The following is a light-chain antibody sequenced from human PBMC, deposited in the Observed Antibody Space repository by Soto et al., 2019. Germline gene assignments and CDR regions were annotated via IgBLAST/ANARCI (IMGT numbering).Light chain of an antibody. J-gene: IGKJ1*01. CDR1: RSVIANY. V-gene: IGKV3D-20*02. CDR2: PAS. CDR3: QQRSNWPCT. Sequence: LTPSPCPLSLFQRHCATLSGRXSRSVIANYLAWYQQRPGQAPRLIIYPASSRATGIPDRFSGTGSGTDFTLTISRVEPEDFAVYYCQQRSNWPCTFGEGTKVDIK.